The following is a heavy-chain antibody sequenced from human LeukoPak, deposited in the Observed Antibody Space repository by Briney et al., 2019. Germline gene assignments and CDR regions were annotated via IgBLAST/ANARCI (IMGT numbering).Heavy chain of an antibody. D-gene: IGHD3-16*01. Sequence: SETLSLTCTVSGGSISSYYWSWIRQPPGKGLEWIGYIYYSGSTNYNPSLKSRVTISVDTSKNQLSLKLSSVTAADTAVYYCAGIYDSMDWFDPWGQGTLVTVSS. CDR2: IYYSGST. V-gene: IGHV4-59*01. CDR3: AGIYDSMDWFDP. J-gene: IGHJ5*02. CDR1: GGSISSYY.